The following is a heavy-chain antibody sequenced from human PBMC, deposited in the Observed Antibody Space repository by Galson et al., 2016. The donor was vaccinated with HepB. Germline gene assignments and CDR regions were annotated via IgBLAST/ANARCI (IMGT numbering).Heavy chain of an antibody. Sequence: SLRLSCAASGFTFSDYYMSWIRQAPGKGLEWVSYISSSDSTIYYADSVKGRFTISRDNAKNSLYLQMNSLRAEDTAVYYCARGDYSSSDFDYWGQGILVTVSS. CDR2: ISSSDSTI. CDR1: GFTFSDYY. V-gene: IGHV3-11*01. CDR3: ARGDYSSSDFDY. D-gene: IGHD6-19*01. J-gene: IGHJ4*02.